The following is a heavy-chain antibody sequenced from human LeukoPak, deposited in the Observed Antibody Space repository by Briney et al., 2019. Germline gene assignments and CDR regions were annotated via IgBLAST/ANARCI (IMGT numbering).Heavy chain of an antibody. J-gene: IGHJ4*02. CDR3: ARERYDYVWGSYRPLNYFDY. D-gene: IGHD3-16*02. V-gene: IGHV3-21*01. CDR1: GFTFSSYS. CDR2: ISSSSSYI. Sequence: GGSLRLSCAASGFTFSSYSMNWVRQAPGKGLEWVSSISSSSSYIYYADSVKGRFTISRDNAKNSLYLQMNSLRAEDTAVYYCARERYDYVWGSYRPLNYFDYWGQGTLVTVSS.